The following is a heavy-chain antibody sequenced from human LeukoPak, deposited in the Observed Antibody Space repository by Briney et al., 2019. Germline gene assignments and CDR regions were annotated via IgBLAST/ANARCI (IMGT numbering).Heavy chain of an antibody. J-gene: IGHJ4*02. V-gene: IGHV4-34*01. CDR3: ARGPYYYGSGNSYNRFNVVY. CDR2: INQSGST. D-gene: IGHD3-10*01. CDR1: AGSFSRYY. Sequence: PSETLSLTCAVYAGSFSRYYWTWIRQPPGKGLEWIGEINQSGSTNYNPSLKSRVTIALDTSKTQFSLKLNSVTAADTAVYYCARGPYYYGSGNSYNRFNVVYWGQGTLVTVSS.